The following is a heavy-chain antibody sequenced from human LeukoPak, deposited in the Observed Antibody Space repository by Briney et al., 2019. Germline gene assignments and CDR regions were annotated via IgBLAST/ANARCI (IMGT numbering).Heavy chain of an antibody. CDR2: INPSGGST. J-gene: IGHJ4*02. CDR3: AKEMATMGYFDY. CDR1: GYTFTSYY. V-gene: IGHV1-46*01. Sequence: ASVKVSCKASGYTFTSYYMHWVRQAPGQGLEWMGIINPSGGSTGYAQKFQGRVTMTRDTSTSTVYMELSSLRSEDTAVYYCAKEMATMGYFDYWGQGTLVTVSS. D-gene: IGHD5-24*01.